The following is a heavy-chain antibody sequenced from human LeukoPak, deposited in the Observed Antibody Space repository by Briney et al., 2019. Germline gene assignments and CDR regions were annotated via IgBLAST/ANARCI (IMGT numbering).Heavy chain of an antibody. CDR1: GFTFSNAW. CDR2: IKSKTDGGTT. J-gene: IGHJ4*02. D-gene: IGHD3-16*01. CDR3: ARANYIWGSFPTALDY. V-gene: IGHV3-15*01. Sequence: KTGGSLRLSCAASGFTFSNAWMSWVRQAPGKGLEWVGRIKSKTDGGTTDYAAPVKGRFTISRDDSKNTVSLQMNSVKTEDTAVYYCARANYIWGSFPTALDYWGQGTLVTVSS.